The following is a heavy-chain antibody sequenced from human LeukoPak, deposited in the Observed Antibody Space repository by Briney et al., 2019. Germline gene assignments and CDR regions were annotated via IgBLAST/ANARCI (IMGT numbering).Heavy chain of an antibody. CDR2: IYRSGDT. J-gene: IGHJ4*02. Sequence: PSETLSLTCAVSGDSISSGNWWGWVRQTPGKGLEWIGEIYRSGDTNYNPSLKSRVIISVDNSNNQFSLKLSSVTAADTAVYYCARQGYDFWSGYWYYFDYWGQGTLVTVSS. D-gene: IGHD3-3*01. CDR1: GDSISSGNW. V-gene: IGHV4-4*02. CDR3: ARQGYDFWSGYWYYFDY.